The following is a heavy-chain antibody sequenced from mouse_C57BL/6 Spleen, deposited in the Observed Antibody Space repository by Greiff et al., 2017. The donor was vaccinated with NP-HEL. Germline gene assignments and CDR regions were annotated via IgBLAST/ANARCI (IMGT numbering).Heavy chain of an antibody. CDR2: IYPGDGDT. CDR3: ARDLYGNYGY. V-gene: IGHV1-82*01. J-gene: IGHJ2*01. D-gene: IGHD2-1*01. Sequence: QVQLQQSGPELVKPGASVKISCKASGYAFSSSWMNWVKQRPGKGLEWIGRIYPGDGDTNYNGKFKGKATLTADKSSSTAYMQLSSLTSEDSAVYFCARDLYGNYGYWGQGTTLTVSS. CDR1: GYAFSSSW.